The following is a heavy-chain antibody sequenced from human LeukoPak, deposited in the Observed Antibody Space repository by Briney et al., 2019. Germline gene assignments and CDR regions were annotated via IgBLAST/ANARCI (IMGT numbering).Heavy chain of an antibody. Sequence: GGSLRLSCAASGFTFSSYSMHWVRQAPGKGLESVAAISSNGVSTYYANSVKGRFTISRDNSKNTLYLQMASLRAEDMAVYYWGRARDYFDSSEIGYWGQGTLVTVSS. CDR3: GRARDYFDSSEIGY. V-gene: IGHV3-64*01. D-gene: IGHD3-22*01. CDR2: ISSNGVST. CDR1: GFTFSSYS. J-gene: IGHJ4*02.